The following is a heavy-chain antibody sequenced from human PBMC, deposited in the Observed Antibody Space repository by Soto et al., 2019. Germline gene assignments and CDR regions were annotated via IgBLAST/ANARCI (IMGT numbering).Heavy chain of an antibody. CDR1: GFTFSDHY. J-gene: IGHJ4*02. Sequence: RLSCAASGFTFSDHYMDWVRQAPGKGLEWVGRTRNKANSFTTEYAASVKGRFTIFRDDSKNSLYLQMSSLKTEDTAMYYCAREFMTTVTYFDYWGQGTLVTVSS. D-gene: IGHD4-17*01. V-gene: IGHV3-72*01. CDR3: AREFMTTVTYFDY. CDR2: TRNKANSFTT.